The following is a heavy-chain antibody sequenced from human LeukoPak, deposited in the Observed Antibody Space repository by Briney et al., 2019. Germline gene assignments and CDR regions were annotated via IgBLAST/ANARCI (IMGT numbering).Heavy chain of an antibody. CDR2: INPNSGGT. CDR1: GYTFTGYY. J-gene: IGHJ3*02. CDR3: ARANVDYGDYGDAFDI. D-gene: IGHD4-17*01. Sequence: ASVKVSCKASGYTFTGYYMRWVRQAPGQGLEWMGWINPNSGGTNYAQKFQGRVTMTRDTSISTAYMELSRLRSDDTAVYYCARANVDYGDYGDAFDIWGQGTMVTVSS. V-gene: IGHV1-2*02.